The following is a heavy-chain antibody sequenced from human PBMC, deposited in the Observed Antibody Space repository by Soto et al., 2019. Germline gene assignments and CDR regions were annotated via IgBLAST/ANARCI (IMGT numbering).Heavy chain of an antibody. D-gene: IGHD3-16*01. CDR2: MYYGGSI. CDR3: ARVPPEGVGGMDV. V-gene: IGHV4-59*01. CDR1: GGSISGYY. J-gene: IGHJ6*02. Sequence: PSETLSLTCTVSGGSISGYYWSWVRQSPGKGLEWIGYMYYGGSINYNPSLKSRFAISVDTSKNQVSLKLTSVTAADTAVYYCARVPPEGVGGMDVWGQGTTVTVSS.